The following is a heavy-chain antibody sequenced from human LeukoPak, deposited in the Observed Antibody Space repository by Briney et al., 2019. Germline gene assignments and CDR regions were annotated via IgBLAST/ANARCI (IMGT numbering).Heavy chain of an antibody. CDR1: GFTFSSYS. Sequence: GGSLRLSCAASGFTFSSYSMNWVRQAPGKGLEWVSSISSSSSYIYYADSVKGRFTISRDNAKNSLYLQMNSLRAEDTAVYYCARVRVQVVPAAKHYYYYYMDVWGKGTTVTVSS. CDR2: ISSSSSYI. V-gene: IGHV3-21*01. CDR3: ARVRVQVVPAAKHYYYYYMDV. J-gene: IGHJ6*03. D-gene: IGHD2-2*01.